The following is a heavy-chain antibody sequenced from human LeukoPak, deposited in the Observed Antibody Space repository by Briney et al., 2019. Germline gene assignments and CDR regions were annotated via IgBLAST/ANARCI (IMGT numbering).Heavy chain of an antibody. CDR3: ARPLTGYSYFDY. CDR1: GGSISSTTYY. D-gene: IGHD3-9*01. V-gene: IGHV4-39*01. CDR2: IFHSGST. J-gene: IGHJ4*02. Sequence: PSETLSLTCTVSGGSISSTTYYWGWIRQPPGKRLEWIGTIFHSGSTYHNPSLKSRLTISVDTSKNQFSLKLNSVTAADTAVYYCARPLTGYSYFDYWGQGTLVTVSS.